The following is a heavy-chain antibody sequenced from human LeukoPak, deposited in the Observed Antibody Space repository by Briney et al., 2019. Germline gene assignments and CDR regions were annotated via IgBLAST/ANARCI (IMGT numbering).Heavy chain of an antibody. D-gene: IGHD3-16*01. CDR2: IYYSGST. Sequence: ETLSLTCTVSGGSISSSSYYWGWIRQPPGKGLEWIGSIYYSGSTYYNPSLKSRVTISVDTSKNQFSLKLSSVTAADTAVYYCASNIYDYVWGSFPGYWGQGTLVTVSS. CDR3: ASNIYDYVWGSFPGY. J-gene: IGHJ4*02. V-gene: IGHV4-39*07. CDR1: GGSISSSSYY.